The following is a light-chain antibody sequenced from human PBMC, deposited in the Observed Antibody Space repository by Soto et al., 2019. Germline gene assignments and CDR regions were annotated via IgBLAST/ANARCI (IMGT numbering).Light chain of an antibody. J-gene: IGKJ1*01. Sequence: EIVMTQTPLSAPVTLGQSASISCRSSHSLVHSDRNTYLSWFHQRPGHPPRLLIYKVSKRFSGVPDRFGGSGSGTYFTLKIDRVEADDVGLYYCMQLSHFPWTFGQGTKVEV. CDR2: KVS. V-gene: IGKV2-24*01. CDR1: HSLVHSDRNTY. CDR3: MQLSHFPWT.